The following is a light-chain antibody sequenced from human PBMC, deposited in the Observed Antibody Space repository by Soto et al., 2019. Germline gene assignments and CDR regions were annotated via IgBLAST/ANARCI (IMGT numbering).Light chain of an antibody. J-gene: IGLJ1*01. Sequence: QSALTQPPSASGSPGQSVAISFPGTISEFCGYNYVSWYQQHPGKAPKLMIYKGTQRPSGISNRFSGSTSGTVASLTISGLQADDEADYFCCSSAPESTYVLGTGTKVNVI. V-gene: IGLV2-8*01. CDR3: CSSAPESTYV. CDR2: KGT. CDR1: ISEFCGYNY.